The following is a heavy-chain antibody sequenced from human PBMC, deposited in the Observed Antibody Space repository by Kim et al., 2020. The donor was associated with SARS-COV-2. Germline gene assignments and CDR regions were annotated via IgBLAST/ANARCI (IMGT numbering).Heavy chain of an antibody. CDR1: GGTFSSYA. CDR3: AREEVVPAAIRYYYYGMDV. CDR2: IIPIFGTA. V-gene: IGHV1-69*13. D-gene: IGHD2-2*02. J-gene: IGHJ6*02. Sequence: SVKVSCKASGGTFSSYAISWVRQAPGQGLEWMGGIIPIFGTANYAQKFQGRVTITADESTSTAYMELSSLRSEDTAVYYCAREEVVPAAIRYYYYGMDVWGQGTTVTVSS.